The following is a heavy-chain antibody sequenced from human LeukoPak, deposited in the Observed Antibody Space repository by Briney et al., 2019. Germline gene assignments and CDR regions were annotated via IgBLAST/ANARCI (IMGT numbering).Heavy chain of an antibody. V-gene: IGHV7-4-1*02. CDR2: IHPSTGNP. D-gene: IGHD3-16*02. CDR3: ARAFQSLGGLSLPDY. J-gene: IGHJ4*02. Sequence: ASVKVSCKASGYTFTNYAMNWVRQAPGQGLEWMGWIHPSTGNPTYAQGFAGRFVFSLDTSVSTTYLQISSLKAEDTAVYYCARAFQSLGGLSLPDYWGQGTLVTVSS. CDR1: GYTFTNYA.